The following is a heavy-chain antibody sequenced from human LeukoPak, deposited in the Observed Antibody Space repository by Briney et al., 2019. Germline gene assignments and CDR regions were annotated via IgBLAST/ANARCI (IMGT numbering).Heavy chain of an antibody. Sequence: GASVKVSCKASGYTFTDYYLHWVRQAPGQGLEWMGWINPKRGGTKFAQKFQGRVTMTSDTAISTAYMELSRLRSDDTAVYYCARGRQVNFVWLQLPGWNFDYWGQGTLVTVSS. CDR3: ARGRQVNFVWLQLPGWNFDY. J-gene: IGHJ4*02. D-gene: IGHD5-24*01. CDR2: INPKRGGT. V-gene: IGHV1-2*02. CDR1: GYTFTDYY.